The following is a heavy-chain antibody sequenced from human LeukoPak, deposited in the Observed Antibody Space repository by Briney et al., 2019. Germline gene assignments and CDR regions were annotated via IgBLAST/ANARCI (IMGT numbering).Heavy chain of an antibody. CDR3: AKGRLRSFPYYFDY. V-gene: IGHV3-23*01. CDR2: SSGSGGST. Sequence: GGSLRLACGASGFTFSIDAMSSVLLAPGKGRWWVSASSGSGGSTYYADSVKGRFTISRANSKNTLYLQMNSLRAEDTAVYYCAKGRLRSFPYYFDYWGQGTLVTVSS. D-gene: IGHD4-17*01. CDR1: GFTFSIDA. J-gene: IGHJ4*02.